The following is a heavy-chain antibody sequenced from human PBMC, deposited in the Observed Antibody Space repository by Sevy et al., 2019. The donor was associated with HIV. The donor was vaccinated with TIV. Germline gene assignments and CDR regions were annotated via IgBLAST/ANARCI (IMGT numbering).Heavy chain of an antibody. J-gene: IGHJ5*02. V-gene: IGHV3-23*01. CDR1: GFTFSSYA. CDR3: ARPPYDFWSGYRGGGNWFDP. D-gene: IGHD3-3*01. Sequence: GSLRLSCAASGFTFSSYAMSWVRQAPGKGLEWVSAISGSGGSTYYADSVKGRFTISRDNSKNTLYLQMNSLRAEDTAVYYCARPPYDFWSGYRGGGNWFDPWGQGTLVTVSS. CDR2: ISGSGGST.